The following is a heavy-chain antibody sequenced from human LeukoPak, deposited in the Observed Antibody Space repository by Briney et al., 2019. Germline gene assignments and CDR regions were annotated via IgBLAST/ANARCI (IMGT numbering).Heavy chain of an antibody. CDR2: ISAYNGNT. D-gene: IGHD2-2*01. Sequence: ASVKVSCKASGYTFTGYYMHWVRQAPGQGLEWMGWISAYNGNTNYAQKLQGRVTMTTDTSTSTAYMELRSLRSDDTAVYYCARDLCSSTSCYPTDYYYGMDVWGQGTTVTVSS. J-gene: IGHJ6*02. V-gene: IGHV1-18*04. CDR1: GYTFTGYY. CDR3: ARDLCSSTSCYPTDYYYGMDV.